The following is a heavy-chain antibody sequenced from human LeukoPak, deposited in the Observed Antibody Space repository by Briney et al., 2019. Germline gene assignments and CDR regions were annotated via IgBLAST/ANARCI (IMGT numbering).Heavy chain of an antibody. Sequence: GGSLRLSCAVSGFTLSSYAMSWVRQAPGKGLEWVSGISGSGANIYYADSVKGRFTISRDNSKNTLYLQMNSLRAEDTAVYYCAKGGNWNDLGEFDYWGQGTLVTVSS. V-gene: IGHV3-23*01. CDR3: AKGGNWNDLGEFDY. CDR2: ISGSGANI. CDR1: GFTLSSYA. J-gene: IGHJ4*02. D-gene: IGHD1-20*01.